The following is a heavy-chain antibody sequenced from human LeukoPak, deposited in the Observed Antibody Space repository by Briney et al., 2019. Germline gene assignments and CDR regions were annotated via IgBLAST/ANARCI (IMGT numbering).Heavy chain of an antibody. J-gene: IGHJ4*02. Sequence: GGSLRLSCAASGFTFSNAWMTWVRQAPGKGLEWVSAISGSGGSTYYADSVKGRFTISRDNSKNTLYLQMNSLRAEDTAVYYCAKDRYYDSSGYGYWGQGTLVTVSS. CDR2: ISGSGGST. CDR3: AKDRYYDSSGYGY. D-gene: IGHD3-22*01. CDR1: GFTFSNAW. V-gene: IGHV3-23*01.